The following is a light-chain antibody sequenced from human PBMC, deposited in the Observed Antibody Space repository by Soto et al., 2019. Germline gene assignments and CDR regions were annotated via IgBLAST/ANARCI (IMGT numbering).Light chain of an antibody. CDR2: AAS. V-gene: IGKV1-39*01. CDR1: QSISSY. J-gene: IGKJ1*01. Sequence: DIQMTQSPSSLSASVGDRVTITCRASQSISSYLNWYQQKPGKAPKLLIYAASSLQSGVPSRFSGSGSGTDFTLTISSLQPADFANSYCHQSYSTLKWTFGPWTKVDI. CDR3: HQSYSTLKWT.